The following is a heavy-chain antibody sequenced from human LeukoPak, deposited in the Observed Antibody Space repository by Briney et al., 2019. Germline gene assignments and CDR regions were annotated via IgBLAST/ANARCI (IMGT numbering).Heavy chain of an antibody. V-gene: IGHV3-33*06. CDR3: AKEGIYLKSSLED. CDR2: IWYEERTK. CDR1: GFTFSSYG. D-gene: IGHD5-12*01. J-gene: IGHJ4*02. Sequence: GGSLRLSCTASGFTFSSYGMHWVRQAPGNGLEWVATIWYEERTKYYIDSVKGRFTISRDNSKDTFYLQMNSLRVDDTAIYYCAKEGIYLKSSLEDWGQGTLVTVSS.